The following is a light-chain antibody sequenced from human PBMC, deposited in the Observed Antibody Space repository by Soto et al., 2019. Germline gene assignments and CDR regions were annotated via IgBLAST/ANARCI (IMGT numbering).Light chain of an antibody. CDR3: QQYWA. Sequence: EIVLTQYPGTLSLSPGERATLSCRASQSVSSSYLAWYQQKPGQAPRLLIYGASSRATGIPDRFSGIWSGTDFTLTISRLEPEDFAVYYCQQYWAFGQGTKVEIK. J-gene: IGKJ1*01. CDR1: QSVSSSY. CDR2: GAS. V-gene: IGKV3-20*01.